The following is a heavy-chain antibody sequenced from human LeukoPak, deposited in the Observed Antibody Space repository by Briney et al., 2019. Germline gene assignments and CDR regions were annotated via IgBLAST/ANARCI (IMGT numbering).Heavy chain of an antibody. CDR1: GFTFSSYG. D-gene: IGHD3-9*01. CDR2: IWYDGSNK. J-gene: IGHJ4*02. Sequence: PGGSLRLSCAASGFTFSSYGMHWVRQAPGKGLEWVAVIWYDGSNKYYADSARGRFTISRDNYKNTLYLQMNSLRAEDTAVYYCAKGLKYDILTALDYWGQGTLVTVSS. CDR3: AKGLKYDILTALDY. V-gene: IGHV3-33*06.